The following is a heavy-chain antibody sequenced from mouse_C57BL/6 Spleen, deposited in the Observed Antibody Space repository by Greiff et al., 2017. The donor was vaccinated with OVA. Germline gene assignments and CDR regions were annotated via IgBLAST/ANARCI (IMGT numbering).Heavy chain of an antibody. J-gene: IGHJ2*01. V-gene: IGHV5-16*01. Sequence: EVQRVESEGGLVQPGSSMKLSCTASGFTFSDYYMAWVRQVPEKGLEWVANINYDGSSTYYLDSLKSRFIISRDTAKNILYLQMSSLKSEDTDTYNCARAHYNYDGTFDYWGQGTTLTVSS. D-gene: IGHD2-12*01. CDR3: ARAHYNYDGTFDY. CDR2: INYDGSST. CDR1: GFTFSDYY.